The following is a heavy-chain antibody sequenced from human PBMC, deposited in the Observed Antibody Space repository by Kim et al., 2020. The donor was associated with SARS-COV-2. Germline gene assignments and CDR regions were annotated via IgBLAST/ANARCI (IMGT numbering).Heavy chain of an antibody. V-gene: IGHV3-13*01. CDR1: GFTFSSYD. J-gene: IGHJ4*02. D-gene: IGHD6-13*01. CDR2: IGTAGDT. CDR3: ARDSNSSSWYSTERSYFDY. Sequence: GGSLRLSCAGSGFTFSSYDMHWVRQATGKGLEWVSAIGTAGDTYYPGSVKGRFTISRENAKNSLYLQMNSLRAGDTAVYYCARDSNSSSWYSTERSYFDYWGQGTLVTVSS.